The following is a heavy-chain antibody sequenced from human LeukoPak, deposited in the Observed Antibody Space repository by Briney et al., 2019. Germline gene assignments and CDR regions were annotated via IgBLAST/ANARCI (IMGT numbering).Heavy chain of an antibody. CDR3: ARDDRYNWNHHPPYYDYYYMDV. CDR2: ISSSGSNI. V-gene: IGHV3-11*01. J-gene: IGHJ6*03. Sequence: GGSLRLSCAASGFTFSDYYMSWIRQAPGKGLEWVSYISSSGSNIYYADSVKGRFTISRDNSKNTLYLQMNSLRAEDTAVYYCARDDRYNWNHHPPYYDYYYMDVWGKGTTVTVSS. CDR1: GFTFSDYY. D-gene: IGHD1-20*01.